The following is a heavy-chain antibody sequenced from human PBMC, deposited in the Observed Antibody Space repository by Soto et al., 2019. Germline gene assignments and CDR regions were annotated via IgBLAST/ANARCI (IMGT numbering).Heavy chain of an antibody. CDR2: LYYSGST. Sequence: SETLSLTCSVSGGSIRGFHWSWIRQPPGKGLEWIGHLYYSGSTNYNPSLKGRATILVDTSRNHCSLKLSSFTAADTAVYCCARDLPVSEVPYYYGMDVWGPGTTVTVSS. CDR1: GGSIRGFH. V-gene: IGHV4-59*01. J-gene: IGHJ6*02. CDR3: ARDLPVSEVPYYYGMDV.